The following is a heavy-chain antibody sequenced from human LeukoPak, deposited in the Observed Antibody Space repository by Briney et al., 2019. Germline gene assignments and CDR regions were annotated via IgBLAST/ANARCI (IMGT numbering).Heavy chain of an antibody. CDR3: ARERKADYDFWSGYYSH. D-gene: IGHD3-3*01. CDR1: GGTFSSYA. CDR2: IIPILGIA. Sequence: SVKVSCKASGGTFSSYAISWVRKAPGQGLEWMGRIIPILGIANYAQKFQGRVTITADKSTSTAYMELSSLRSEDTAVYYCARERKADYDFWSGYYSHWGQGTLVTVSS. J-gene: IGHJ4*02. V-gene: IGHV1-69*04.